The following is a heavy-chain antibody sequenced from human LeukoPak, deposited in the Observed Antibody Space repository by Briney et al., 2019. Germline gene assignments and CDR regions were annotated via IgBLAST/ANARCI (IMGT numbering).Heavy chain of an antibody. J-gene: IGHJ4*02. Sequence: SETLSLTCTVSGGSISSGGYYWSWIRQPPGKGLEWIGSIYYSGSTYYNPSLKSRVTISVDTSKNQFSLKLSSVTAADTAVYYCARTDWEYYFDYWGQGTLVTVSS. CDR2: IYYSGST. V-gene: IGHV4-39*01. D-gene: IGHD3-9*01. CDR3: ARTDWEYYFDY. CDR1: GGSISSGGYY.